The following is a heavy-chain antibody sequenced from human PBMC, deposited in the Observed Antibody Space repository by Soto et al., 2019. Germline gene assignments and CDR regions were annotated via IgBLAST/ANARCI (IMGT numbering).Heavy chain of an antibody. Sequence: SETLSLTCTVSGGSISSYYWSWIRQPPGKGLEWIGYIYYSGSTNYNPSLKSRVTISVDTSKNQFSLKLSSVTAADTAVYYCARDLGYGDVGGYFDYWGQGTLVTVSS. CDR1: GGSISSYY. CDR3: ARDLGYGDVGGYFDY. CDR2: IYYSGST. D-gene: IGHD4-17*01. V-gene: IGHV4-59*01. J-gene: IGHJ4*02.